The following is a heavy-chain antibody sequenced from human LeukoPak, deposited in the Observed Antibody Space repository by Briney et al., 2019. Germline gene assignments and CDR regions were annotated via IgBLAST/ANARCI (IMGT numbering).Heavy chain of an antibody. D-gene: IGHD6-19*01. Sequence: GGSLRLSCAASGFTFSSYAMSWVRQAPGKGLEWVSDISGSGGTTYYADSVKGRFTISRDNSKSTLYVQMNSLRAEDTAVYYCAKGFEWLPQGSYFDYWGQGTLVTVSS. CDR2: ISGSGGTT. CDR3: AKGFEWLPQGSYFDY. V-gene: IGHV3-23*01. CDR1: GFTFSSYA. J-gene: IGHJ4*02.